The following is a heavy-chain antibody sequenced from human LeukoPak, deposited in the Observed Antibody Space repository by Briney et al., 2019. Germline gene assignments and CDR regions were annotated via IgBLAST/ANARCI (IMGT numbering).Heavy chain of an antibody. V-gene: IGHV3-23*01. CDR2: ISGSGGST. CDR3: AKALLWFGESLDDAFDI. CDR1: GFTFSSYA. Sequence: PGGSLRLSCAASGFTFSSYAMSWVRQAPGKGLEWVLTISGSGGSTYYADSVKGRFTISRDNSKNTLYLQMNSLRAEDTALYYCAKALLWFGESLDDAFDIWGQGTMVTVSS. J-gene: IGHJ3*02. D-gene: IGHD3-10*01.